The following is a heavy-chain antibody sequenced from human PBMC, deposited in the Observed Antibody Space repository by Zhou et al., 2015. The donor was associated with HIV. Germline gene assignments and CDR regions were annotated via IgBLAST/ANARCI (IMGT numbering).Heavy chain of an antibody. CDR3: ARVGRHPYSSGRLWFDP. Sequence: QVQLVQSGAEVKKPGSSVKVSCKASGGTFSSYAISWVRQAPGQGLEWMGGIIPIFGTANYAQKFQGRVTITADESTSTAYMELSSLRSEDTAVYYCARVGRHPYSSGRLWFDPWGQGTLVTVSS. CDR1: GGTFSSYA. D-gene: IGHD6-19*01. J-gene: IGHJ5*02. CDR2: IIPIFGTA. V-gene: IGHV1-69*12.